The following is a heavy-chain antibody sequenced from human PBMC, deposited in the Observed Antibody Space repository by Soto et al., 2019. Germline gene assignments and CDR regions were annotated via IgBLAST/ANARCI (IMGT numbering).Heavy chain of an antibody. V-gene: IGHV4-30-2*01. Sequence: PSETLSLTCAVSGGSISSGGYSWSWIRQPPGKDLEWIGYIYHSGSTYYNPSLKSRVTISVDRSKNQFSLKLSSVTAADTAVYYCARGGCSSTSCYAWNWFDPWGQGTLVTVSS. CDR2: IYHSGST. J-gene: IGHJ5*02. CDR1: GGSISSGGYS. CDR3: ARGGCSSTSCYAWNWFDP. D-gene: IGHD2-2*01.